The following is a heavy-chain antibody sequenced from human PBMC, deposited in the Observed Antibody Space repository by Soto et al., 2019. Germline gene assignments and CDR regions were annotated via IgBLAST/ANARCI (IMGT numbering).Heavy chain of an antibody. V-gene: IGHV1-46*01. J-gene: IGHJ3*02. D-gene: IGHD1-26*01. CDR3: ARGGNSGSYYEAFDI. Sequence: ASVKVSCKASGYTFTIYYMHWVRQAPGQGLEWMGIINPSGGSTSYAQKFQGRVTMTRDTSTSTVYMELSSLRSEDTAVYYCARGGNSGSYYEAFDIWGQGTMVTVSS. CDR2: INPSGGST. CDR1: GYTFTIYY.